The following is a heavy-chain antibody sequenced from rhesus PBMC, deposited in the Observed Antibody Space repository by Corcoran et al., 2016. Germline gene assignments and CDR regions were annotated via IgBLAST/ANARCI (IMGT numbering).Heavy chain of an antibody. J-gene: IGHJ4*01. D-gene: IGHD6-31*01. V-gene: IGHV4S7*01. CDR3: ASLYSSGWYYFDY. CDR1: GGSISSGYG. CDR2: IYCSSGNT. Sequence: QVQLQESGPGLVKTSETLSLTCAVSGGSISSGYGWSWIRQPPGKGLEWIGYIYCSSGNTYYNPSLKSRVTSSKDTSKNQFSRKLSSVTAADTAVYYCASLYSSGWYYFDYWDQGVLVTVSS.